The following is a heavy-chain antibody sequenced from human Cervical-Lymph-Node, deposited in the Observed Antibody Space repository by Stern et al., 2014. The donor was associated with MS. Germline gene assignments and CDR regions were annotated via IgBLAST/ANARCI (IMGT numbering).Heavy chain of an antibody. Sequence: MQLVESGGGVVQPGRSLRLSCAASGFTFSYHAMHWVRQAPGKGLEWVAVISYDGSDNYYAGSVKGRFTLSRDNSKNPLYLQMNSLRAEDTAVYYCARGGAVTSSEYYFDYWGQGTLVTVSS. V-gene: IGHV3-30*01. CDR3: ARGGAVTSSEYYFDY. J-gene: IGHJ4*02. CDR2: ISYDGSDN. D-gene: IGHD4-17*01. CDR1: GFTFSYHA.